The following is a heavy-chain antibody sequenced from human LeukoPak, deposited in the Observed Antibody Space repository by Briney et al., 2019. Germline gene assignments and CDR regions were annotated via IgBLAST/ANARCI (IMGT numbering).Heavy chain of an antibody. D-gene: IGHD3-10*01. Sequence: PGGSLRLSCAASGFTFSSYSMNWVRQAPGKGLEWVSSISSSSSYIYYADSVKGRFTISRDNAKNSLYLQMNSLRAEDTAVYYCARDGGQPSPKGPSYYYGQNDYWGQGTLVTVSS. J-gene: IGHJ4*02. CDR2: ISSSSSYI. V-gene: IGHV3-21*01. CDR1: GFTFSSYS. CDR3: ARDGGQPSPKGPSYYYGQNDY.